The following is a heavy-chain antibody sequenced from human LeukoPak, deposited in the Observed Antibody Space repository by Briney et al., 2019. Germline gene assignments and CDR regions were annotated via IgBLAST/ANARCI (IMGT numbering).Heavy chain of an antibody. CDR3: ARQYDYVWGSYRPYFDY. J-gene: IGHJ4*02. D-gene: IGHD3-16*02. Sequence: SETLSLTCAVYGGSFSGYYWSWIRQPPGKGLEWIGSIYYSGSTYYNPSLKSRVTISADTPKNQFSLRLSSVTAADTAVYYCARQYDYVWGSYRPYFDYWGQGTLVTVSS. CDR2: IYYSGST. CDR1: GGSFSGYY. V-gene: IGHV4-34*01.